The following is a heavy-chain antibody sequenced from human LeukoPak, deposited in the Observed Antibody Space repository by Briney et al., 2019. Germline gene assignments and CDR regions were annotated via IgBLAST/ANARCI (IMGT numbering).Heavy chain of an antibody. CDR1: GYTFSSYY. CDR2: ISAYNGNT. V-gene: IGHV1-18*04. CDR3: ARDLAWGSGQAFDY. Sequence: GASVKVSCKASGYTFSSYYMHWVRQAPGQGLEWMGWISAYNGNTNYAQKLQGRVTMTTDTSTSTAYMELRSLRSDDTAVYYCARDLAWGSGQAFDYWGQGTLVTVSS. D-gene: IGHD7-27*01. J-gene: IGHJ4*02.